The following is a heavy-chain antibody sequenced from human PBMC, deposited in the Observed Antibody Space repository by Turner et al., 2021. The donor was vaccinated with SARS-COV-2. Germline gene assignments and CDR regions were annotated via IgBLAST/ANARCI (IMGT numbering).Heavy chain of an antibody. J-gene: IGHJ3*02. CDR2: VSGLGDTR. CDR3: VRDRPRPGDRDALDI. Sequence: EVQVLESGGGLAQPGGSLRLSCAASGFTFNTYAMRWVRQAPGKGLVWVSVVSGLGDTRFYADSGRGRFTISRDNTKNRVYLQMNSLRPDDTALYYCVRDRPRPGDRDALDIWGQGTMVTVSS. CDR1: GFTFNTYA. V-gene: IGHV3-23*01. D-gene: IGHD7-27*01.